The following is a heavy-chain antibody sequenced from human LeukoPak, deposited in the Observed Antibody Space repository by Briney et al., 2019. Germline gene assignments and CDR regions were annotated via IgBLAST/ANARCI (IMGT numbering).Heavy chain of an antibody. V-gene: IGHV3-74*01. Sequence: GGSLRLSYAASGFTFSRYWMHWVRQAPGKGLVWVSCINSDGSGTSYADSVKGRFAISRDNAKNTLYLQMNSLRAEDTAVYYCARELSAISNWFDPWGQGTLVTVSS. CDR1: GFTFSRYW. J-gene: IGHJ5*02. D-gene: IGHD6-19*01. CDR2: INSDGSGT. CDR3: ARELSAISNWFDP.